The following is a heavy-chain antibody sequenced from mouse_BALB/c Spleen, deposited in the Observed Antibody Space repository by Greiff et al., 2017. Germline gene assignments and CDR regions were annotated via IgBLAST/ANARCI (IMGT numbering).Heavy chain of an antibody. CDR1: GYSITSDYA. D-gene: IGHD2-14*01. CDR3: AREVRRYFDV. V-gene: IGHV3-2*02. Sequence: VQLQQSGPGLVKPSQSLSLTCTVTGYSITSDYAWNWIRQFPGNKLEWMGYISYSGSTSYNPSLKSRISITRDTSKNQFFLQLNSVTTEDTATYYCAREVRRYFDVWGAGTTVTVSS. J-gene: IGHJ1*01. CDR2: ISYSGST.